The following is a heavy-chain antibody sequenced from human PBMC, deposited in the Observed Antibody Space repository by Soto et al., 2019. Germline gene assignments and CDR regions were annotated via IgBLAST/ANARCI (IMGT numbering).Heavy chain of an antibody. V-gene: IGHV3-72*01. CDR2: IRGKANDYTT. CDR3: VRVTEKSFFDT. J-gene: IGHJ4*02. CDR1: GFTFSDHY. Sequence: GGSLRLSCTASGFTFSDHYMDWVRQAPGKGLEWVGRIRGKANDYTTEYAASVRGRFTISRDDSKNSLYVQMNRLKTEDTAMYFFVRVTEKSFFDTWAQEPLFPISS.